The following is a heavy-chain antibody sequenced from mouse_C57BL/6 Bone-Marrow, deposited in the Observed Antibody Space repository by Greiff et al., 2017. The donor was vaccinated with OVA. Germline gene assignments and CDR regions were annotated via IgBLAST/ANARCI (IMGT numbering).Heavy chain of an antibody. CDR2: INPGSGGT. CDR1: GYAFTNYL. J-gene: IGHJ2*01. D-gene: IGHD1-1*01. Sequence: VQLQESGAELVRPGPSVKVSCKASGYAFTNYLIEWVKQRPGQGLEWIGVINPGSGGTNYNEKFKGKATLTADKSSSTAYMQLSSLTSEDSAVYFCAREGGITTVVAGDYWGQGTTLTVSS. V-gene: IGHV1-54*01. CDR3: AREGGITTVVAGDY.